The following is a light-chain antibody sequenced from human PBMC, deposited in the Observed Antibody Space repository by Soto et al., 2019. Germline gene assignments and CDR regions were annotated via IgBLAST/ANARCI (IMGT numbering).Light chain of an antibody. CDR2: DVG. V-gene: IGLV2-14*01. CDR1: SSDVGDFNY. Sequence: QSALTQPASVSGSPGQSITISCTGTSSDVGDFNYVSWYQQHPAKAPKLLIYDVGNRPSGVSIRFSGSKSGSTASLTISGLQAEDEADYYCSSFSSSTTRVFGTGTKLTVL. CDR3: SSFSSSTTRV. J-gene: IGLJ1*01.